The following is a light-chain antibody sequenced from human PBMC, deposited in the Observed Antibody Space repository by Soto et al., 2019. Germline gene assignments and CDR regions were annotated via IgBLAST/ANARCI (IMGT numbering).Light chain of an antibody. CDR2: DVT. CDR1: SSDIGAYNY. V-gene: IGLV2-14*03. CDR3: TSQTTSSTLV. J-gene: IGLJ3*02. Sequence: QSALTQPASVSGSPGQSITISCTGTSSDIGAYNYVSWYQHHPGKAPKLVIYDVTDRPSGVSDRFSGSKSGNTASLTISGLQSEYEADYYCTSQTTSSTLVFGGGTKLTVL.